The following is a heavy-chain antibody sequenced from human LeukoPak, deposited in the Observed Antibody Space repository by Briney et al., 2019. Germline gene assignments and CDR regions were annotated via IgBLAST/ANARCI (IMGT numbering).Heavy chain of an antibody. V-gene: IGHV4-59*01. D-gene: IGHD6-13*01. CDR3: ARSDTHHIHSSSWHFDY. J-gene: IGHJ4*02. CDR2: SSDSGSS. Sequence: PSETLSLTCSVSGGSIGTNYWSWIRQVPGKGLEWIGYSSDSGSSNYNPSLKSRVTISVGTSKTQFSLYLNSVTAADTAVYYCARSDTHHIHSSSWHFDYWGQGTLVTVSS. CDR1: GGSIGTNY.